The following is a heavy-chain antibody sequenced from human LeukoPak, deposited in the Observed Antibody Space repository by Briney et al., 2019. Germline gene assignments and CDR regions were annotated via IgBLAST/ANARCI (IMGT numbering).Heavy chain of an antibody. V-gene: IGHV4-38-2*02. D-gene: IGHD2-21*02. CDR2: IYHSGST. CDR1: GYSISSGYY. Sequence: PSETLSLTCTVSGYSISSGYYWGWIRQPPGKGLEWIGSIYHSGSTYYNPSLKSRVTISVDTSKNQFSLKLSSVTAADTAVYYCARDGLLKHIVVVTGGFDPWGQGTLVTVSS. J-gene: IGHJ5*02. CDR3: ARDGLLKHIVVVTGGFDP.